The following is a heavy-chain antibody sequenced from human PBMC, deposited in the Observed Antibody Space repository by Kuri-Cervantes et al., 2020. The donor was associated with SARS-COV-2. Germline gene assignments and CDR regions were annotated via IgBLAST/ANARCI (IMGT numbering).Heavy chain of an antibody. Sequence: SETLSLTCTVSGGSISSSSYYWGWIRQPPGKGLEWIGSIYYSGSTYYNPSLKGRVTISVDTSKNQFSLKLSSVTAADTAVYYCARGDTDYYDSSGYSYYFDYWGQGTLVTVSS. V-gene: IGHV4-39*01. J-gene: IGHJ4*02. D-gene: IGHD3-22*01. CDR1: GGSISSSSYY. CDR3: ARGDTDYYDSSGYSYYFDY. CDR2: IYYSGST.